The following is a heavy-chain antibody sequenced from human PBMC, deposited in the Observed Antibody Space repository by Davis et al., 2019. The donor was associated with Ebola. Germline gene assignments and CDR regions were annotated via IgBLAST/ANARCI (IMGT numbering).Heavy chain of an antibody. V-gene: IGHV4-59*11. J-gene: IGHJ4*02. CDR3: ARESLRDCSGGSCYPFDY. CDR2: IYYSGST. D-gene: IGHD2-15*01. CDR1: GGSISSHY. Sequence: PSETLSLTCTVSGGSISSHYWSWIRQPPGKGLEWIGYIYYSGSTNYNPSLKSRVTISVDTSKNQFSLKLSSVTAADTAVYYCARESLRDCSGGSCYPFDYWGQGTLVTVSS.